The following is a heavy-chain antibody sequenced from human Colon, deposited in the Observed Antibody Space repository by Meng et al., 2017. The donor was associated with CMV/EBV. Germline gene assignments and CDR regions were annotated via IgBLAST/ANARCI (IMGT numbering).Heavy chain of an antibody. J-gene: IGHJ4*02. Sequence: LRLSWAASGFTFSDYYMGWVRQAPGKGLEWVSYISGSGSTTHYADSVMGRFTISRDNAKNSLYLQMNSLRAVDTAIYYCASDYYFDYWGQGTLVTVSS. CDR2: ISGSGSTT. CDR1: GFTFSDYY. CDR3: ASDYYFDY. V-gene: IGHV3-11*01.